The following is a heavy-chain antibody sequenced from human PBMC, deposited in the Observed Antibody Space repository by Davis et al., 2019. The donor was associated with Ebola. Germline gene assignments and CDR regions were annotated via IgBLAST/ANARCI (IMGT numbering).Heavy chain of an antibody. D-gene: IGHD6-19*01. CDR2: IYHSGAH. CDR3: ARGRIAVADGFDY. J-gene: IGHJ4*02. V-gene: IGHV4/OR15-8*01. Sequence: MPSEPLSPPCHLPGGSIARIHWWSWVSLPPGEGLECIGVIYHSGAHNYNPPLKSRVTISVNKSKNQFSLKLRSVTAADTAVYYCARGRIAVADGFDYWGQGTPITVSS. CDR1: GGSIARIHW.